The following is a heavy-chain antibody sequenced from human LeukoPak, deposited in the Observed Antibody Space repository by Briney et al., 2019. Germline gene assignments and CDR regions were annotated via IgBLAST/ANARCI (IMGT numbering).Heavy chain of an antibody. Sequence: GGSLRLSCAASGFTFSSYNMNWVRQAPGKGLEWVSSITSSSTYIYYADSVKGRFTISRDNARNSLYLQMNSLRAEDTAVYYCARWRLRAPFDIWGQGTMVTVSS. CDR3: ARWRLRAPFDI. CDR2: ITSSSTYI. D-gene: IGHD4-17*01. CDR1: GFTFSSYN. J-gene: IGHJ3*02. V-gene: IGHV3-21*01.